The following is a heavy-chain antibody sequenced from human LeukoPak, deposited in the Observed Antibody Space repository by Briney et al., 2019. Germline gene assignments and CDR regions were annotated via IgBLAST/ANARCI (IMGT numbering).Heavy chain of an antibody. J-gene: IGHJ4*02. D-gene: IGHD4-23*01. V-gene: IGHV3-49*04. CDR2: ITSKDNGGTT. CDR3: TTGGLTVGN. CDR1: GFSFGDSG. Sequence: GGSLRLSCTASGFSFGDSGLSWVRQAPGKGLEWVGFITSKDNGGTTVYAASVKGRFTISRDDSKDTLYLQMNTLKTEDTAAYYCTTGGLTVGNWGQGTLVTVSS.